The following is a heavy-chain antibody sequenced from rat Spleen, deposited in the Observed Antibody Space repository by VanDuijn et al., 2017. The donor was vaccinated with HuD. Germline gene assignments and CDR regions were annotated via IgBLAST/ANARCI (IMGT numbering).Heavy chain of an antibody. CDR2: ISPSGGST. V-gene: IGHV5-19*01. J-gene: IGHJ2*01. D-gene: IGHD1-9*01. CDR1: GFTFSNYG. Sequence: EVQLVESGGGLVQPGRSLKLSCAASGFTFSNYGIHWIRQAPTKGLEWVAYISPSGGSTYYRDSVKGRFTISRDNAKSTLSLQMDSLRSEDTATYYCARRHYGYTDYFDYWGQGVMVTVSS. CDR3: ARRHYGYTDYFDY.